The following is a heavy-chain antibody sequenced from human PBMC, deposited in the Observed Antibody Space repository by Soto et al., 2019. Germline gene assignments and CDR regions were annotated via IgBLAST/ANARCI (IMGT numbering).Heavy chain of an antibody. D-gene: IGHD4-17*01. CDR2: ISGSGGST. CDR1: GFTFSSYA. CDR3: AKPAYGDYVAFDI. Sequence: EVQLLESGGGLVQPGGSLRLSCAASGFTFSSYALSWVRQAPGKGLEWVSAISGSGGSTYYADSVKGRFTISRDNFKNTLYLQINSLRAEDTAVYYCAKPAYGDYVAFDIWGQGTMVTVSS. V-gene: IGHV3-23*01. J-gene: IGHJ3*02.